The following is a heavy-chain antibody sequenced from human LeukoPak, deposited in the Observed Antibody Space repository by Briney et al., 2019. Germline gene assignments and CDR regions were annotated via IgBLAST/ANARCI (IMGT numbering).Heavy chain of an antibody. D-gene: IGHD1-20*01. J-gene: IGHJ4*02. CDR1: GFIFSSYW. CDR2: INSDGSST. V-gene: IGHV3-74*01. Sequence: GGPLRLSCAASGFIFSSYWMHWVRQAPGKGLVWVSRINSDGSSTTYADFLKGRFTISRDNAKSTLYLQMNSLRAEDTAVYYCARVPLIAGTWVDYWGQGTLVTVSS. CDR3: ARVPLIAGTWVDY.